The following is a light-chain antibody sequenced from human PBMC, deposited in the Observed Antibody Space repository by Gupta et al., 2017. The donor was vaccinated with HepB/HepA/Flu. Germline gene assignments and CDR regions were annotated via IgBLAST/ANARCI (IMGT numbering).Light chain of an antibody. Sequence: EIVLTQSPATLSLSPGDRATLSCRASQTVSTYLAWYQQKPGQSPRLLIYDIANRATGIPARFSGSGSGTDFTLTISSLEPEDFAVYFCQQRSNWPLTFGGGTKVEIK. CDR3: QQRSNWPLT. CDR2: DIA. V-gene: IGKV3-11*01. J-gene: IGKJ4*01. CDR1: QTVSTY.